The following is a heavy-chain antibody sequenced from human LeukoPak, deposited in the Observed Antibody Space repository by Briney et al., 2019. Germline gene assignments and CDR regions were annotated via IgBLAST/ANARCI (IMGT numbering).Heavy chain of an antibody. J-gene: IGHJ4*02. V-gene: IGHV1-69*13. D-gene: IGHD1-26*01. CDR2: IIPIFGTA. CDR1: GGTFSSYA. CDR3: ATGAFGELLRAFDY. Sequence: SVKVSCKASGGTFSSYAISWVRQAPGQGLEWMGGIIPIFGTANYAQKFQGRVTITADESTSTAYMELSSLRSEDTAVYYCATGAFGELLRAFDYWGQGTLVTVSS.